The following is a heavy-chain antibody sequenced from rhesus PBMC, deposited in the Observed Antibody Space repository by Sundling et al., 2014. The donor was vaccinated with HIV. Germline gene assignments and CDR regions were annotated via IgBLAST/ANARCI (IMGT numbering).Heavy chain of an antibody. Sequence: QVQLQESGPGVVKPSESLSLTCAVSNGSISDSYRWNWIRQTPGKGLEWIGRIYGGGGSTDYNPSLKSRVTISIDTSKNQFSLKLTSVTAADTAVYYCAREEWQLYVDYWGQGVLVTVSS. CDR1: NGSISDSY. CDR3: AREEWQLYVDY. D-gene: IGHD1-44*02. CDR2: IYGGGGST. V-gene: IGHV4-160*01. J-gene: IGHJ4*01.